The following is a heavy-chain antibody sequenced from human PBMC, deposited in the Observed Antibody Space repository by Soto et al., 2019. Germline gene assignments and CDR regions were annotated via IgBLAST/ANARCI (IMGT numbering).Heavy chain of an antibody. D-gene: IGHD3-22*01. V-gene: IGHV3-30*18. CDR2: ISPDGSNK. Sequence: PGGSLRLSCAASGFTLSSYGMHWVRQAPGKGLEWVAVISPDGSNKDYADSVKGRFTISRDNSKNTLYLQMNSLRAEDTAVYYCAKDRYYDSSGYYSEQNFFDYWGQGSLVTVSS. CDR3: AKDRYYDSSGYYSEQNFFDY. J-gene: IGHJ4*02. CDR1: GFTLSSYG.